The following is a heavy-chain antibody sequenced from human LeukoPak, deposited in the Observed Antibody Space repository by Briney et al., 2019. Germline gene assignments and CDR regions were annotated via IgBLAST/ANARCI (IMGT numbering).Heavy chain of an antibody. Sequence: GGSLRLSCAASGFTFSSYDMHWVRQATGKGLECVSAIGSAGDTYYPGSVKGRFTISRENAKNSLYLQMNSLRAGDTAVYYCARGVSDAFDIWGQGTMVTVSS. D-gene: IGHD6-6*01. CDR1: GFTFSSYD. J-gene: IGHJ3*02. CDR2: IGSAGDT. CDR3: ARGVSDAFDI. V-gene: IGHV3-13*01.